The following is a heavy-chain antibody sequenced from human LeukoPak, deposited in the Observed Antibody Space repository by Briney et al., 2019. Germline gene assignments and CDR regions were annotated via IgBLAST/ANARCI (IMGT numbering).Heavy chain of an antibody. J-gene: IGHJ4*02. D-gene: IGHD2-2*01. CDR3: ANVPRSTVSY. Sequence: GGSLRLSCAASEFSFSTNWMHWVRQTPGKGLEWVAELNEDGSVKYYVDSVKGRFTISRDNAKSLLFLQMYNLRTENTGVYFCANVPRSTVSYWGRGTLVTVSS. CDR2: LNEDGSVK. CDR1: EFSFSTNW. V-gene: IGHV3-7*01.